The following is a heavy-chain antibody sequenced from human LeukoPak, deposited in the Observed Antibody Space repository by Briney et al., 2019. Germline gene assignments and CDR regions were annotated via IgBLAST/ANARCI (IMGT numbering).Heavy chain of an antibody. J-gene: IGHJ4*02. CDR1: GYTFSDYF. CDR2: INPYSGVT. D-gene: IGHD6-19*01. Sequence: ASVKVSCKPSGYTFSDYFIHWVRQAPGQGGEWMGWINPYSGVTNSAQKLQGRVTMTTDTSIRTVYMEVSRTRSDESAVYYCARGMAVGGTKIVFDYGGQGTVVTVSS. V-gene: IGHV1-2*02. CDR3: ARGMAVGGTKIVFDY.